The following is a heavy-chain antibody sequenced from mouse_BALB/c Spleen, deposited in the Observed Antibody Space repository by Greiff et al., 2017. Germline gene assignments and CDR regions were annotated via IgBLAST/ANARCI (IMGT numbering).Heavy chain of an antibody. Sequence: EVQRVESGGGLVQPGGSRKLSCAASGFTFSSFGMHWVRQAPEKGLEWVAYISSGSSTIYYADTVKGRFTISRDNPKNTLFLQMTSLRSEDTAMYYCARKVGRDYYAMDYWGQGTSVTVSS. CDR3: ARKVGRDYYAMDY. CDR2: ISSGSSTI. J-gene: IGHJ4*01. D-gene: IGHD4-1*01. CDR1: GFTFSSFG. V-gene: IGHV5-17*02.